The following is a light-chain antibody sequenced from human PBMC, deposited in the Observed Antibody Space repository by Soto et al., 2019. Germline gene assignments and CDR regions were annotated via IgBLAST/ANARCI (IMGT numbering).Light chain of an antibody. J-gene: IGKJ1*01. V-gene: IGKV3-15*01. CDR1: QSINRN. Sequence: EIVMTQSPATLSVSPGERATLSCRASQSINRNLAWYQQKPGQAPRLLISGASTSATGIPARFSGGGSGTEFTLTISSLQSEDFAVYYCQPYGNWWTFGQGTKVEIK. CDR2: GAS. CDR3: QPYGNWWT.